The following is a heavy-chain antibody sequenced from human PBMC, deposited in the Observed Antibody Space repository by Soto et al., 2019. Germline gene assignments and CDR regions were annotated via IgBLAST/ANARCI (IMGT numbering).Heavy chain of an antibody. D-gene: IGHD4-4*01. CDR2: IYYSGST. V-gene: IGHV4-39*01. CDR1: GGSISSSSYY. J-gene: IGHJ6*02. CDR3: LTTVTTSDFHPDYYYYVMDV. Sequence: PSETLSLTCTVSGGSISSSSYYWGWIRQPPGKGLEWIGSIYYSGSTYYNPSLKSRVTISVDTSKNQFSLKLSSVTAADTAVYYCLTTVTTSDFHPDYYYYVMDVWGPGTTVTVSS.